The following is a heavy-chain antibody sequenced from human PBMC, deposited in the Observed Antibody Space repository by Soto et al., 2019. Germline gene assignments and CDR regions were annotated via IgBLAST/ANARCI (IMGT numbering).Heavy chain of an antibody. D-gene: IGHD3-22*01. CDR3: AKDRYYYDSSGYGDAFGI. CDR1: GFTFSSYA. J-gene: IGHJ3*02. V-gene: IGHV3-23*01. Sequence: GGSLRLSCAASGFTFSSYAMSWVRQAPGKGLEWVSAISGSGGSTYYADSVKGRFTISRDNSKNTLYLQMNSLRAEDTAVYYCAKDRYYYDSSGYGDAFGIWGQGTMVTVSS. CDR2: ISGSGGST.